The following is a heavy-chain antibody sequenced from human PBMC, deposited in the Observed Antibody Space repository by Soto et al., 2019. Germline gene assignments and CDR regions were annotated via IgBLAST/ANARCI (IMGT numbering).Heavy chain of an antibody. J-gene: IGHJ4*02. V-gene: IGHV4-31*03. CDR1: GGSISSGGYY. Sequence: QVQLQESGPGLVKPSQTLSLTCTVSGGSISSGGYYWSWIRQHPGKGLEWVGYIYYSGSTYYNPSLKIRVTISIDTSKNQFSLNLSSVTAADTAVFYCARGAPLIRDFDYWGQGTLVTVSS. CDR2: IYYSGST. CDR3: ARGAPLIRDFDY. D-gene: IGHD3-3*02.